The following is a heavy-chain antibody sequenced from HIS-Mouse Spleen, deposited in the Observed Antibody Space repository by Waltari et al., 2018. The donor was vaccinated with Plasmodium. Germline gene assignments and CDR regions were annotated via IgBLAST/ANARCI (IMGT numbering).Heavy chain of an antibody. CDR3: ARDNPPIAAAGTDY. Sequence: QLQLQESGPGLVKPSETLSLTCTVSGGSISSSSYYWGWLRQPPGKGLEWIGSIYYSGSTYYNPSLKSRVTISVDTSKNQFSLKLSSVTAADTAVYYCARDNPPIAAAGTDYWGQGTLVTVSS. V-gene: IGHV4-39*07. D-gene: IGHD6-13*01. CDR2: IYYSGST. CDR1: GGSISSSSYY. J-gene: IGHJ4*02.